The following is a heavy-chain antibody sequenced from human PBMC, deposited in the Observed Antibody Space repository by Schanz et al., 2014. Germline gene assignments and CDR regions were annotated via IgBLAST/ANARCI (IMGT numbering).Heavy chain of an antibody. V-gene: IGHV1-46*01. CDR3: ARGYGDSPTDF. CDR2: INPSGGST. J-gene: IGHJ4*02. D-gene: IGHD4-17*01. CDR1: GYTFTNFF. Sequence: QVHLVQSGVEVHKPGASLKISCKASGYTFTNFFLHWVRQAPGQGLEWMGMINPSGGSTTYAQKFQGRVTMTRDTSTSTVYMELSSLRSEDTAVYYCARGYGDSPTDFWGQGTLVTVSS.